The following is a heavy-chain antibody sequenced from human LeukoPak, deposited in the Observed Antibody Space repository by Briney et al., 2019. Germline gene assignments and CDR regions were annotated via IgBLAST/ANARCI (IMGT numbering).Heavy chain of an antibody. J-gene: IGHJ6*02. V-gene: IGHV1-2*02. D-gene: IGHD3-3*01. Sequence: GASVKVSCKASGYTFTGYYMHWVRQAPGQGLEWMGWINPNSGGTNYAQKFQGRVTMTRDTSISTAYMELSRLRSDDTAVYYCARDHFFWSGYDPRTPYGMDVWGQGTTVTVSS. CDR1: GYTFTGYY. CDR2: INPNSGGT. CDR3: ARDHFFWSGYDPRTPYGMDV.